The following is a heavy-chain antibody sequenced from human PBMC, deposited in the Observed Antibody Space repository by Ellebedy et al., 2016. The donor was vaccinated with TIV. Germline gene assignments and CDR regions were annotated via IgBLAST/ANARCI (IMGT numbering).Heavy chain of an antibody. J-gene: IGHJ4*02. CDR1: GYTLTELS. D-gene: IGHD3-10*01. Sequence: ASVKVSCKVSGYTLTELSMHWVRQAPGKGLEWMGGFDPEDGETIYAQKFQGRVTMTEDTSTDTAYMELSSLRSEDTAVYYCARVSDVLLWFGELLYLDYWGQGTLVTVSS. V-gene: IGHV1-24*01. CDR3: ARVSDVLLWFGELLYLDY. CDR2: FDPEDGET.